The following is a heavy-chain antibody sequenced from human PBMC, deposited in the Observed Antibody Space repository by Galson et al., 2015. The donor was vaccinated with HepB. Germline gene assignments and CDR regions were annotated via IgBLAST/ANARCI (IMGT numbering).Heavy chain of an antibody. CDR1: GFTFSDAW. D-gene: IGHD5-12*01. CDR3: TTASGRRRGYDGAFDI. J-gene: IGHJ3*02. CDR2: VKSKADGGIT. Sequence: SLRLSCAASGFTFSDAWMNWVRQAPGKGLEWVGRVKSKADGGITDYAAPVKGRFTISRDDSEGTLHLQMSSLKGEDTGDYYCTTASGRRRGYDGAFDIWGQGTVVTVSS. V-gene: IGHV3-15*01.